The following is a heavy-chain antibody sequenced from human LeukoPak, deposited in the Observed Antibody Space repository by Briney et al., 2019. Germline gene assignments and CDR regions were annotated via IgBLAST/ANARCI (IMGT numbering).Heavy chain of an antibody. J-gene: IGHJ3*02. V-gene: IGHV1-69*13. CDR3: ARAADDAFDI. Sequence: AASVKVSCKASGGTFSSYAISWVRQAPGQGLEWMGGIIPIFGTANYAQKFQGRVTITADESTSTAYMELSSLRSEDTAVYYCARAADDAFDIWGQGTMVTVSS. D-gene: IGHD2-2*01. CDR1: GGTFSSYA. CDR2: IIPIFGTA.